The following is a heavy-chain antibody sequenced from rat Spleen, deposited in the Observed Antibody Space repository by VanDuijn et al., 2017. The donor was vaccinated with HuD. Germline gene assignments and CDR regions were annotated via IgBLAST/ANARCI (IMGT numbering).Heavy chain of an antibody. CDR2: ISTGGGST. Sequence: EVQLVESGGGLVQPGRSLKLSCAASGFTFSNYGMHWIRQAPTKGLEWVAYISTGGGSTYYRDSVKGRFTISRDNAKSTLYLQMDSLRSEDTATYYCGRTSLQWFRMDAWGQGTSLTVSS. D-gene: IGHD1-1*01. CDR1: GFTFSNYG. CDR3: GRTSLQWFRMDA. V-gene: IGHV5-19*01. J-gene: IGHJ4*01.